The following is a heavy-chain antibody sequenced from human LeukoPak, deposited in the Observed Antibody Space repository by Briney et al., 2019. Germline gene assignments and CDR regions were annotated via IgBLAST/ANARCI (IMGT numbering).Heavy chain of an antibody. V-gene: IGHV3-30*14. CDR3: ASLLRFLEWSPGALDI. CDR2: ISYDGSNK. CDR1: GFTFSSYA. Sequence: PGGSLRLSCAASGFTFSSYAMHWVRQAPGKGLEWVAVISYDGSNKYYADSVKGRFTISRDNSKNTLYLQMNSLRAEDTAVYYCASLLRFLEWSPGALDIWGQGTMVTVSS. J-gene: IGHJ3*02. D-gene: IGHD3-3*01.